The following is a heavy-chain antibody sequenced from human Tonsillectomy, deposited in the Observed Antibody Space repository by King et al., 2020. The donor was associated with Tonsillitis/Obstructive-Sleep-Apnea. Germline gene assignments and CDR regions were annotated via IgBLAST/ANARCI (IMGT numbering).Heavy chain of an antibody. V-gene: IGHV3-33*01. CDR3: AREDQFTAVDY. J-gene: IGHJ4*02. CDR2: IWYDGSWK. CDR1: GFTFSTYG. D-gene: IGHD6-19*01. Sequence: VQLVESGGGVVQPGRSLRLSCAASGFTFSTYGMHWVRQAPGKGLEWVALIWYDGSWKYYADSVKGRFTISRDNFKNTPYLQMNSLRAEDTAVYYCAREDQFTAVDYWGQGTLVTVSS.